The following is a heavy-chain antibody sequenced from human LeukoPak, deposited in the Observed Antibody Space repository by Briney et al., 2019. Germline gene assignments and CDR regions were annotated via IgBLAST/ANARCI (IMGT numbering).Heavy chain of an antibody. CDR2: MNPNSGNT. Sequence: GASVKVSCKASGYTFTSCDINWVRQATGQGLEWMGWMNPNSGNTGYAQKFQGRVTITRNTSISTAYMELSSLRSEDTAVYYCARGRGGGATSRDDYWGQGTLVTVSS. D-gene: IGHD1-26*01. CDR3: ARGRGGGATSRDDY. CDR1: GYTFTSCD. V-gene: IGHV1-8*03. J-gene: IGHJ4*02.